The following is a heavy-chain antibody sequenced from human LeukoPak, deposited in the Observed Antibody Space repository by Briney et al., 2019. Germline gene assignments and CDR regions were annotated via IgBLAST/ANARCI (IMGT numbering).Heavy chain of an antibody. D-gene: IGHD6-19*01. CDR2: INTYNGNK. CDR1: GYTFSSYG. J-gene: IGHJ5*02. Sequence: ASVKVSCKASGYTFSSYGISWVRQAPGQGLEWMGWINTYNGNKNYPQKLQGRVTMTTDFSTSTAYMELRSLRSDDTAVYYCARDREQGHQFNWFDPWGQGTLVTVSS. V-gene: IGHV1-18*04. CDR3: ARDREQGHQFNWFDP.